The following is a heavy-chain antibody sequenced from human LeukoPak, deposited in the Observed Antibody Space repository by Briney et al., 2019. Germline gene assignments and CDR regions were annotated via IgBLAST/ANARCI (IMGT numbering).Heavy chain of an antibody. CDR2: INPNSGGT. CDR1: GYTFTGYY. Sequence: GASVKVSCKASGYTFTGYYVHWVRQAPGQGLEWMGWINPNSGGTNYAQKFQGRVTMTRDTSISTAYMELSRLRSDDTAVYYCAREGVAVAGTCHFDYWGQGTLVTVSS. CDR3: AREGVAVAGTCHFDY. D-gene: IGHD6-19*01. V-gene: IGHV1-2*02. J-gene: IGHJ4*02.